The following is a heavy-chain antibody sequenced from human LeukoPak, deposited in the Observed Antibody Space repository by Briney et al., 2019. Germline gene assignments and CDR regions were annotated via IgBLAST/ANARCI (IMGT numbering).Heavy chain of an antibody. V-gene: IGHV4-59*01. Sequence: KTSETLSLTCTVSGGSISSYYWSWIRQPPGKGLEWIGYIYYSGSTNYNPSLKSRVTIPVDTSKNQFSLRLSSVTAADTAVYYCARDPGNYDYGIDIWGQGTMVTVSS. CDR1: GGSISSYY. J-gene: IGHJ3*02. D-gene: IGHD3-16*01. CDR2: IYYSGST. CDR3: ARDPGNYDYGIDI.